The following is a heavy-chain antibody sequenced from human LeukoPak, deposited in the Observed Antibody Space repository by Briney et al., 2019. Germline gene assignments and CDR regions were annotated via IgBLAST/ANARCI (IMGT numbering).Heavy chain of an antibody. V-gene: IGHV4-39*01. D-gene: IGHD2-2*01. CDR2: INYSGST. CDR3: ARRDCSSTSCPFDY. J-gene: IGHJ4*02. Sequence: PSETLSLTCTVSGGSISSSSYYWGWIRQPPGKGLEWIGSINYSGSTYYNPSLKSRVTISVDTSKNQLSLKLSSVTAADTAVYYCARRDCSSTSCPFDYWGQGTLVTVSS. CDR1: GGSISSSSYY.